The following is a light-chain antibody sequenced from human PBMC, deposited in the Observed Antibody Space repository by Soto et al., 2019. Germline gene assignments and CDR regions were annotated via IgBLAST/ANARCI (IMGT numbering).Light chain of an antibody. CDR1: SSDVGGYNY. J-gene: IGLJ2*01. CDR3: SSFAGGGNPVL. Sequence: QSALTQPPSASGSLGQSVTISCTGTSSDVGGYNYVSWHQQHPGKDPKVRIYEVTKRPPGVPDRFSGSKSANTASLTVSGLQAEHDSDYYCSSFAGGGNPVLLGGGTKLTVL. V-gene: IGLV2-8*01. CDR2: EVT.